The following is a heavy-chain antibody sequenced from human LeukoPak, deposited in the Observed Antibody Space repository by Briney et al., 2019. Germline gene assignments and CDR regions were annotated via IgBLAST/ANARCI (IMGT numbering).Heavy chain of an antibody. Sequence: SETLSLTCTVSGGSISSYYWSWIRQPPGKGLEWIGYIYYSGSTNYNPSLKSRVTISVDTSKNQFSLKLSSVTAAGTAVYYCARELGYCSGGSCQRSYFDYWGQGTLVTVSS. CDR3: ARELGYCSGGSCQRSYFDY. J-gene: IGHJ4*02. CDR1: GGSISSYY. CDR2: IYYSGST. V-gene: IGHV4-59*12. D-gene: IGHD2-15*01.